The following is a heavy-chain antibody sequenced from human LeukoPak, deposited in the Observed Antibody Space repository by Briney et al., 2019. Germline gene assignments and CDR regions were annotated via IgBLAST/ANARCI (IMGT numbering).Heavy chain of an antibody. Sequence: SVKVSCKASGGTFSSCAISWVRQAPGQGLEWMGEIIPIFGTANYARKFQGRVTITADESTSTAYMELSSLRSEDTAVYYCARGPDYYDSSGYDYYYMDVWGKWTTVTVSS. J-gene: IGHJ6*03. V-gene: IGHV1-69*13. CDR2: IIPIFGTA. CDR3: ARGPDYYDSSGYDYYYMDV. D-gene: IGHD3-22*01. CDR1: GGTFSSCA.